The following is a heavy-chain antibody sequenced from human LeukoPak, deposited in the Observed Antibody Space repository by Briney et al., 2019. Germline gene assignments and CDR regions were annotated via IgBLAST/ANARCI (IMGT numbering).Heavy chain of an antibody. J-gene: IGHJ4*02. V-gene: IGHV5-51*01. Sequence: GESLKISCKASGYSFTTYWIGWVRQMPGRGLEWMGVIYPGDSDIRYSPSFQGQVTISADKSFNTAYLQWNSLKASDSALYYCVRLLYGSGITSTTFDFWGQGALVTVSS. D-gene: IGHD3-10*01. CDR1: GYSFTTYW. CDR2: IYPGDSDI. CDR3: VRLLYGSGITSTTFDF.